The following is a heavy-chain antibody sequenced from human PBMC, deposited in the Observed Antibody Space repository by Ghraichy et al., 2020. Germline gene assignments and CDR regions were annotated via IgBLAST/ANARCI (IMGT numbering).Heavy chain of an antibody. J-gene: IGHJ5*02. CDR3: ARGEGWFDP. V-gene: IGHV4-34*01. Sequence: SQTLSLTCAVYGGSFSGYYWSWIRQPPGKGLEWIGEINHSGSTNYNPSLKSRVTISVDTSKNQFSLKLSSVTAADTAVYYCARGEGWFDPWGQGTLVTVSS. CDR2: INHSGST. CDR1: GGSFSGYY.